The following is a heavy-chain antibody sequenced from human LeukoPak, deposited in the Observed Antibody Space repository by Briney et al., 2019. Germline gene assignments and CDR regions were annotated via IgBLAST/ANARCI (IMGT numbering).Heavy chain of an antibody. CDR3: ARYTSGSYFDS. D-gene: IGHD6-19*01. Sequence: GGSLSLSCAASGFTLSSNDMTWVRQAPRKGLEWGSVIYKSVNTFYSDPRKGRFTISQDNSKNTVYLHMDSLRDEDTAVYYCARYTSGSYFDSWGQGTLVTVSS. CDR1: GFTLSSND. CDR2: IYKSVNT. J-gene: IGHJ4*02. V-gene: IGHV3-53*01.